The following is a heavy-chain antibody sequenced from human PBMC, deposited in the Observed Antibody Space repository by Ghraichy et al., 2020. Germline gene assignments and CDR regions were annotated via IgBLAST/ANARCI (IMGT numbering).Heavy chain of an antibody. V-gene: IGHV3-66*04. D-gene: IGHD3-16*01. CDR1: GFTVSTKY. CDR2: IYDDGTT. CDR3: ARRLYGITPAYYYGMDV. J-gene: IGHJ6*02. Sequence: GGSLRLSCAASGFTVSTKYMSWVRQAPGKGLEWVSVIYDDGTTYYIDSVKGRFTISRDNSRNTLYLQMNSLTDEDAAVYYCARRLYGITPAYYYGMDVWGQGPRSPSP.